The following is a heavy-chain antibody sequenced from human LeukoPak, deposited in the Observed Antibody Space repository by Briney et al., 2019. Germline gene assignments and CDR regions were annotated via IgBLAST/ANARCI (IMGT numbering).Heavy chain of an antibody. Sequence: GGTLRLSCAASGFTFSSYAMSWVRQAPGKGLEWVSAISGSGGSTYYADSVKGRFTISRDNSKNTLYLQMNSLRAEDTAVYYCAKDNSPYGDYVDYDYWGQGTLVTVSS. CDR2: ISGSGGST. J-gene: IGHJ4*02. D-gene: IGHD4-17*01. CDR3: AKDNSPYGDYVDYDY. CDR1: GFTFSSYA. V-gene: IGHV3-23*01.